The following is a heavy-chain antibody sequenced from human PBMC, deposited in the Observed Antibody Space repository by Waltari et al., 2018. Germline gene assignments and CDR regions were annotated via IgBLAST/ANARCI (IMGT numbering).Heavy chain of an antibody. CDR2: IYYKGST. V-gene: IGHV4-59*08. J-gene: IGHJ4*02. D-gene: IGHD4-17*01. Sequence: QVQLQESGPGLVKPSETLSLTCTVSGDSMNRSYWNWLRQSPGKGLEYIGYIYYKGSTNYNPSLKSRVTISIDTSMMQFSLKLSSVTAADTAVYYCARQPGYGDYVFDSWGQGTLVTVSS. CDR1: GDSMNRSY. CDR3: ARQPGYGDYVFDS.